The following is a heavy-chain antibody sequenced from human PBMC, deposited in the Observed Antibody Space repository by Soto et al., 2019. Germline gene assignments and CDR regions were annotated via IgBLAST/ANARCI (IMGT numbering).Heavy chain of an antibody. CDR1: GFTFSSYS. CDR2: ISSSSSYI. CDR3: ARDNYSSSSDEYYFDY. Sequence: GGSLRLSCAASGFTFSSYSMNWVRQAPGKGLEWVSSISSSSSYIYYADSVKGRFTISRDNAKNSLYLQMNSLRAEDTAVYYCARDNYSSSSDEYYFDYWGQGTLVTVSS. D-gene: IGHD6-6*01. J-gene: IGHJ4*02. V-gene: IGHV3-21*01.